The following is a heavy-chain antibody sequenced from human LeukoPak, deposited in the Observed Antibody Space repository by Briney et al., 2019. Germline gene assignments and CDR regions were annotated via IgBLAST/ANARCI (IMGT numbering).Heavy chain of an antibody. V-gene: IGHV1-18*01. Sequence: ASVKVSCKASGYTFTSYGISWVRQAPGQGLEWMGWISAYNGNTNYAQKLQGRVTMTTDTSTSTAYMELRSLRSDDTAVYYCAREMPSKDSSGYVFDYWGQGTLVTVSS. J-gene: IGHJ4*02. CDR1: GYTFTSYG. CDR3: AREMPSKDSSGYVFDY. CDR2: ISAYNGNT. D-gene: IGHD3-22*01.